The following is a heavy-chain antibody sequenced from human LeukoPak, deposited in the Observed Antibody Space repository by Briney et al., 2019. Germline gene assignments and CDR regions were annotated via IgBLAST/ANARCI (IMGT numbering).Heavy chain of an antibody. Sequence: GESLKISCKGSGYSFTTYWIGWVRQMPGKGLDWIGIIYPGDSDTRYSPSFRGQVTISADKSINTAYLQWSGLKASDTAMYYCARRGYSYSDFDFWGQGTLVTVSS. CDR2: IYPGDSDT. V-gene: IGHV5-51*01. CDR1: GYSFTTYW. CDR3: ARRGYSYSDFDF. J-gene: IGHJ4*02. D-gene: IGHD5-18*01.